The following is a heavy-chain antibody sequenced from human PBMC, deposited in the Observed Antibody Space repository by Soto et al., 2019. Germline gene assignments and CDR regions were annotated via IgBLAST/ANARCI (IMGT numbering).Heavy chain of an antibody. CDR1: GGTFSRYA. V-gene: IGHV1-69*01. D-gene: IGHD1-26*01. Sequence: QVQLVQSGAEVKKPGSSVKFSCKASGGTFSRYAISWVRQSPGQGLEWMGGLIPIFGTANYAHKFQGRVTITADESTSTAYMELRNLRFDDTAVYYCARAIVEPNTTGWLDPSGQGTPVTVSS. CDR3: ARAIVEPNTTGWLDP. CDR2: LIPIFGTA. J-gene: IGHJ5*02.